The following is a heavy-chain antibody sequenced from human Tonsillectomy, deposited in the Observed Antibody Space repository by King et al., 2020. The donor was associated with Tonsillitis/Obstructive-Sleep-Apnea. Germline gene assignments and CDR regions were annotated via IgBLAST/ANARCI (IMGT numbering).Heavy chain of an antibody. CDR2: IRSRGSSM. V-gene: IGHV3-21*06. CDR3: ARACTSCRGGSYFYMDG. D-gene: IGHD2-2*01. CDR1: GFTFSSYS. Sequence: VQLVESGGGLVKPGGSLRLSCAASGFTFSSYSMKWVRRVPGKGLEWVSSIRSRGSSMLYADSVKGRFTVSRDNGKNSLYLEMSSLRAEDTAVYYFARACTSCRGGSYFYMDGWGTGTTVTVSS. J-gene: IGHJ6*03.